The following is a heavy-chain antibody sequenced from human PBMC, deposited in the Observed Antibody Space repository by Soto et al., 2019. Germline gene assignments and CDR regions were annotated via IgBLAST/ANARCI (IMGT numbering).Heavy chain of an antibody. J-gene: IGHJ6*02. V-gene: IGHV3-48*03. CDR3: VRDGYGDPYYYYGMDV. D-gene: IGHD4-17*01. CDR2: ISTGGDTT. CDR1: GFAFGFYE. Sequence: VQLLESGGDLVQPGGSLRLSCAASGFAFGFYEMNWVRQAPGKGLEWISYISTGGDTTYYADSVKGRFTISRDNARNSLYVQMNSLRAEDTAVYYCVRDGYGDPYYYYGMDVWGQGTTVTVSS.